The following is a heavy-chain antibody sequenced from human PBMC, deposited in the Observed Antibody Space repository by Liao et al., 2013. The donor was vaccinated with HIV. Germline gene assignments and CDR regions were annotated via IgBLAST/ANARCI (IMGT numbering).Heavy chain of an antibody. J-gene: IGHJ6*03. D-gene: IGHD6-6*01. CDR3: ARASVERFLVLKYFHYMDV. CDR1: GGSFSSFY. Sequence: QVQLQQWGAGLLKPSQTLSLNCAVYGGSFSSFYWTWIRQSPRKGAWSGLGKVNHSGRTNYNPSLKSRVTISTDTSKNQFSLKLTSATAADTAVYYCARASVERFLVLKYFHYMDVWGKGTTVTVSS. V-gene: IGHV4-34*01. CDR2: VNHSGRT.